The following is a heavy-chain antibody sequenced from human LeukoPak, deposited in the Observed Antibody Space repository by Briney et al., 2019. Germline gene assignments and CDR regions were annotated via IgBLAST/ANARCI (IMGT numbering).Heavy chain of an antibody. V-gene: IGHV4-38-2*02. CDR1: GYSISSGYY. J-gene: IGHJ6*03. CDR2: IYYSGST. Sequence: PSETLSLTCTVSGYSISSGYYWGWIRQPPGKGLEWIGSIYYSGSTYYNPSLKSRVTISVDTSKNQFSLKLSSVTAADTAVYYCARLARYYYDSSGYPYYYYYYMDVWGKGTTVTISS. CDR3: ARLARYYYDSSGYPYYYYYYMDV. D-gene: IGHD3-22*01.